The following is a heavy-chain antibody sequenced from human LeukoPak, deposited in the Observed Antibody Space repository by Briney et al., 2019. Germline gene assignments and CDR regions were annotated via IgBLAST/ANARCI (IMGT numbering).Heavy chain of an antibody. CDR3: ARGPTYYDILTGYYPTLFDY. D-gene: IGHD3-9*01. Sequence: GGSLRLSCAASGFTFSSYSMNWVCQAPGKGLEWVSSISSSSSYIYYADSVKGRFTISRDNAKNSLYLQMNSLRAEDTAVYYCARGPTYYDILTGYYPTLFDYWGQGTLVTVSS. CDR2: ISSSSSYI. CDR1: GFTFSSYS. V-gene: IGHV3-21*01. J-gene: IGHJ4*02.